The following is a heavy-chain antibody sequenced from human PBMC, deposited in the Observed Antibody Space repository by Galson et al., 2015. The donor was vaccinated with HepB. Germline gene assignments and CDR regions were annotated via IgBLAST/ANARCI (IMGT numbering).Heavy chain of an antibody. Sequence: SLRLSCAASGFAFSSYNMNWVRQDPGKGLEWVSYISTGSYTKYYVDSVKGRFTISRDNAKNSLFLQMNSLRAEDTAVYYCARDAKQWLGPTNFDYWGQGTLVTVSS. CDR3: ARDAKQWLGPTNFDY. CDR1: GFAFSSYN. CDR2: ISTGSYTK. J-gene: IGHJ4*02. V-gene: IGHV3-48*01. D-gene: IGHD6-19*01.